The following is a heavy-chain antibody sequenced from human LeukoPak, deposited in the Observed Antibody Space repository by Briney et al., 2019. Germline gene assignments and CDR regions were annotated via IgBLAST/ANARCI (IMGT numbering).Heavy chain of an antibody. J-gene: IGHJ4*02. Sequence: GGSLKLSCATSGFSFSDSAMHWVRQASGKGPEWVGRIRTKANTYATAYAASVKGRFTISRDDSKNTAYLQMSSLKIDDTAVYYCARVAYSSNWYIDYWGQGTLVAVSS. V-gene: IGHV3-73*01. CDR1: GFSFSDSA. D-gene: IGHD6-13*01. CDR3: ARVAYSSNWYIDY. CDR2: IRTKANTYAT.